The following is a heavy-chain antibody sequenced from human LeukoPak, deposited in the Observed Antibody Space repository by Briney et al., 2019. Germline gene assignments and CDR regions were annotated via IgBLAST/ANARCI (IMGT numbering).Heavy chain of an antibody. CDR3: ARDENEQRDFDY. J-gene: IGHJ4*02. V-gene: IGHV1-46*01. D-gene: IGHD6-25*01. CDR1: GYTFTSYY. Sequence: ASVKVSCKASGYTFTSYYMHWVRQAPGQGLGWMGIINPSGGSTSYAQKFQGRVTMTRDTSTSTVYMELSSLRSEDTAVYYCARDENEQRDFDYWGQGTLVTVSS. CDR2: INPSGGST.